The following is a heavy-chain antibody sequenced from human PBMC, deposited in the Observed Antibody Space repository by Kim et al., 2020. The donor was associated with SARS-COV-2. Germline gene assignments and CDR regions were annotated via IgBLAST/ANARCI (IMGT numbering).Heavy chain of an antibody. V-gene: IGHV4-31*03. CDR3: ARDRWFGELRGNFDL. D-gene: IGHD3-10*01. CDR1: GGSISSGGYY. J-gene: IGHJ2*01. Sequence: SETLSLTCTVSGGSISSGGYYWSWIRQHPGKGLEWIGYIYYSGSTYYNPSLKSRVTISVDTSKNQFSLKLSSVTAADTAVYYCARDRWFGELRGNFDLWGRGTLVTVSS. CDR2: IYYSGST.